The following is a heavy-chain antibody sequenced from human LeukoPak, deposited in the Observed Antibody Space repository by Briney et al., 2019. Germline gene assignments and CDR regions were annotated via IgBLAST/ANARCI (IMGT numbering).Heavy chain of an antibody. CDR2: ISYGGSNK. V-gene: IGHV3-30*18. Sequence: GGSLRLSCAASGFTFSSHGMHWVRQAPGKGLEWVAVISYGGSNKYHADSVKGRFTISRDNSKNTLYLQMNSLRAEDTAVYYCAKVLGSYLLQYAFDIWGQGTMVAVSS. CDR1: GFTFSSHG. D-gene: IGHD1-26*01. J-gene: IGHJ3*02. CDR3: AKVLGSYLLQYAFDI.